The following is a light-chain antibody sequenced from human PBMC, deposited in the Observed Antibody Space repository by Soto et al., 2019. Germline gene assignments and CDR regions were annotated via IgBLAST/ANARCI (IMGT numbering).Light chain of an antibody. Sequence: EIVLTQSPGILSLSPGERATLSCRASQSVSNSYLAWYQQKPGQAPRLLISVASRRATGIPDRFSGSGSGTDFTLTISRLEPEDFAVYYCQLYGSSPQTTFGGGTKVEI. CDR1: QSVSNSY. CDR2: VAS. V-gene: IGKV3-20*01. J-gene: IGKJ4*01. CDR3: QLYGSSPQTT.